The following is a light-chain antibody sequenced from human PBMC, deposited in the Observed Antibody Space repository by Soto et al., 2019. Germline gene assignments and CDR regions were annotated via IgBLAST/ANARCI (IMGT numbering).Light chain of an antibody. J-gene: IGKJ1*01. CDR3: QQYFSSPWT. Sequence: DIVMAQSPDSLAVSLGERATINCKSSQSVLYSSNNKNYLVWYQQKPGQPPKLLIYWASTRESGVPARFSGSGSGTDFTLTISSLQAEDVAVYYCQQYFSSPWTFGQGTKVEIK. CDR1: QSVLYSSNNKNY. V-gene: IGKV4-1*01. CDR2: WAS.